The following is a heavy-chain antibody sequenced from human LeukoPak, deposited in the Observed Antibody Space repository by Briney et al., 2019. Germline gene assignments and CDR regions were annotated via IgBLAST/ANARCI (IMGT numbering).Heavy chain of an antibody. D-gene: IGHD6-13*01. V-gene: IGHV1-18*01. CDR1: GHTFSSHD. CDR3: ARAPMGAAALY. Sequence: ASVKVSCKASGHTFSSHDISWVRQAPGQGLEWMGWISAYNGNTNYAQKFQGRVTLTRDTSISTAYMELSSLRSDDTAFYYCARAPMGAAALYWGQGTLVTVSS. J-gene: IGHJ4*02. CDR2: ISAYNGNT.